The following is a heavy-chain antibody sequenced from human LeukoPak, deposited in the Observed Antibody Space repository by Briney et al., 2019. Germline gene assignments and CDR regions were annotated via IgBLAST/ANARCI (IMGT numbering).Heavy chain of an antibody. J-gene: IGHJ3*02. Sequence: SETLSLTCTVSGDSINNNVYYWGWIRQPPGKGLEWIAIISYSGTTYYNPSLKARATISIDTSKNKFSLKVNSVTAADTAMYYCARDRGLWLGEARDAFDIWGQGTMVTVFS. CDR1: GDSINNNVYY. CDR2: ISYSGTT. CDR3: ARDRGLWLGEARDAFDI. D-gene: IGHD3-10*01. V-gene: IGHV4-39*07.